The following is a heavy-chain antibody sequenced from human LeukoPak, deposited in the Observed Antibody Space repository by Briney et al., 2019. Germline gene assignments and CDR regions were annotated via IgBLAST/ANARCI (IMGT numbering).Heavy chain of an antibody. Sequence: SETLSLTCTVSGGSINSYYWSWIRQPPGKGLECIGYIHYTGSTNYNPSLKSRVTISVDTSKSQFSLKLSSVTAADTAVYYCARDRKQLVRGYYYYYMDVWGKGTTVTISS. D-gene: IGHD6-13*01. J-gene: IGHJ6*03. CDR2: IHYTGST. CDR3: ARDRKQLVRGYYYYYMDV. CDR1: GGSINSYY. V-gene: IGHV4-59*12.